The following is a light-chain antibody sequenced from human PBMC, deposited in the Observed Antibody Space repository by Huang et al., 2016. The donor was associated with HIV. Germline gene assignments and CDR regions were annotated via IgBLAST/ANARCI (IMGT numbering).Light chain of an antibody. V-gene: IGKV1-39*01. Sequence: IQMTQSPSSLSASVGDRLTITCRASQSISRYLNWYQQKPGKAPNLLMYAASSLQSGVPSRFSGSGSGTDFTLTISSLQPEDFAIYYCQQTYNTPTFGQGTKVEIK. CDR1: QSISRY. J-gene: IGKJ1*01. CDR2: AAS. CDR3: QQTYNTPT.